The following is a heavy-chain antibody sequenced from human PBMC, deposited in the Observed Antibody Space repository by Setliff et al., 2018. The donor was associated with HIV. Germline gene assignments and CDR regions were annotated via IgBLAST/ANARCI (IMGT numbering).Heavy chain of an antibody. V-gene: IGHV3-7*01. Sequence: GGSLRLSCAVSGFTLYAMSWVRQAPGRGLEWVANIKQDGSEKYYVDSVKGRFTISRDNAKKSLYLQMDSLRAEDTAVYYCARSYYGSTTSYGMDVWGQGTTVTVSS. CDR3: ARSYYGSTTSYGMDV. J-gene: IGHJ6*02. CDR2: IKQDGSEK. CDR1: GFTLYA. D-gene: IGHD3-10*01.